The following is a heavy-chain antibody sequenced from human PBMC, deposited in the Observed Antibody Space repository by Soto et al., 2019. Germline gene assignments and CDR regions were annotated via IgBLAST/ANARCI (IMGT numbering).Heavy chain of an antibody. V-gene: IGHV4-59*01. CDR2: IYYSGST. J-gene: IGHJ4*02. D-gene: IGHD3-9*01. Sequence: SETLSLTCTVSGGSISSYYWSWIRQPPGKGLEWIGYIYYSGSTNYNPSLKSRVTISVDTSKNQFSLKLSSVTAADTAVYYCARVGLRYFDWLLAYWGQGTLVTVSS. CDR1: GGSISSYY. CDR3: ARVGLRYFDWLLAY.